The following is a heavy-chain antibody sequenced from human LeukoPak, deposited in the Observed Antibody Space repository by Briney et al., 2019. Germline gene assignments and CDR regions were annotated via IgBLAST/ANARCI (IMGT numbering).Heavy chain of an antibody. CDR3: VRDVNWGKLLS. J-gene: IGHJ5*02. CDR1: GDSVSXNSAA. CDR2: TYYRSKWYN. Sequence: SQTLSLTCAISGDSVSXNSAAWTWIRQSPSXXLEWLXRTYYRSKWYNDYAVSVKSRITINTDTSKNQFSLQLNSVTPEDTAIYYCVRDVNWGKLLSWGQGTLVTVSS. D-gene: IGHD7-27*01. V-gene: IGHV6-1*01.